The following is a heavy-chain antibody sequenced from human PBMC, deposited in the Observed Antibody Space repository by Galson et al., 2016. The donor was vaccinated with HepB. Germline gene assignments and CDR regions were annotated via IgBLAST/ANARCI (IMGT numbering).Heavy chain of an antibody. CDR1: TVNFIRYW. J-gene: IGHJ4*02. CDR3: AIFYFDSGSYYNPDY. V-gene: IGHV5-10-1*01. D-gene: IGHD3-10*01. Sequence: QSGAEVKKPGESLRISCQGSTVNFIRYWISWVRQMPGKGLEWMGRIDPSDSYTKYSPSFQGHVTFSLDMSISTAYLQCSSLKASHTAMYYCAIFYFDSGSYYNPDYWGQGTLVTVSS. CDR2: IDPSDSYT.